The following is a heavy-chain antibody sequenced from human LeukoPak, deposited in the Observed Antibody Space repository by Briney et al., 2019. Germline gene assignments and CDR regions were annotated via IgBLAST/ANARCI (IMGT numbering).Heavy chain of an antibody. Sequence: GASVKVSCKASGYTFTSYGISWVRQAPGQGLEWMGWISAYNGNTNYAQKLQGRVTMTTDTSTSTAYMELRSLRSDDTAVYYCARPRTPLQLDYYDSSGYHYDAFDIWGQGTMVTVSS. V-gene: IGHV1-18*01. CDR2: ISAYNGNT. D-gene: IGHD3-22*01. J-gene: IGHJ3*02. CDR3: ARPRTPLQLDYYDSSGYHYDAFDI. CDR1: GYTFTSYG.